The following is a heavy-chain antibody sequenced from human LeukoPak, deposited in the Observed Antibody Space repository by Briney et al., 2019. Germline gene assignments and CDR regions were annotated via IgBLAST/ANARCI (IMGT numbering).Heavy chain of an antibody. CDR3: ARRDENYYFDY. J-gene: IGHJ4*02. CDR2: IYPGDSDT. V-gene: IGHV5-51*01. D-gene: IGHD3-10*01. Sequence: GESLKISCKASGYTFSDYWIGWVRQMPGKGLEWMGTIYPGDSDTRYSPSFQGQVTISADKSISTAYLQWSSLKASDTAMYYCARRDENYYFDYWGQGTLVTVSS. CDR1: GYTFSDYW.